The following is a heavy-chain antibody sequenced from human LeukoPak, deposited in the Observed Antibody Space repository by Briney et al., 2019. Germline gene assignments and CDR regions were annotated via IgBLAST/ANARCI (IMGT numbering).Heavy chain of an antibody. J-gene: IGHJ4*02. Sequence: PGGSLRLSCAASGFTFGSPWMHWVRQAPGKGLVWVSRINEDGSTTNYADSVKGRSTISRDNSKNTLYLQMNSLRAEDTAVYYCARGRAPDRLEWLLWANYWGQGTLVTVSS. D-gene: IGHD3-3*01. CDR2: INEDGSTT. V-gene: IGHV3-74*01. CDR3: ARGRAPDRLEWLLWANY. CDR1: GFTFGSPW.